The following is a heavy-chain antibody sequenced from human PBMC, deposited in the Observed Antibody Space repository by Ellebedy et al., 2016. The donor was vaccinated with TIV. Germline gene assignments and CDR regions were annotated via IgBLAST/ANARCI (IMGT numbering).Heavy chain of an antibody. CDR1: GFASGFIFYNYA. CDR2: ISGSGDDT. CDR3: AMIPILIVPAASQNRDV. J-gene: IGHJ6*02. Sequence: GESLKISXAASGFASGFIFYNYAMNWVRQAPGKGLEWVSGISGSGDDTVYADSVKGRFTISRDNSRNTLYLQMNRLTVEDTAVYYCAMIPILIVPAASQNRDVWGQGTTVTVSS. V-gene: IGHV3-23*01. D-gene: IGHD2-2*01.